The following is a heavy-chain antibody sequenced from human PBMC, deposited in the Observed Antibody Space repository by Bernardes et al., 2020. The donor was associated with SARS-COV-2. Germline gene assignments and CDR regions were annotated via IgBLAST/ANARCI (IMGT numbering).Heavy chain of an antibody. D-gene: IGHD3-3*01. CDR2: IYYSGST. Sequence: SETLSLTCTVSGGSISSSSYYWGWIRQPPGKGLEWIGSIYYSGSTYYNPSLKSRVTISVDTSKNQFSLKLSSVTAADTAVYYCARDPHYDFWSGYIHNVQGGDAFDIWGQGTMVTVSS. CDR1: GGSISSSSYY. V-gene: IGHV4-39*07. CDR3: ARDPHYDFWSGYIHNVQGGDAFDI. J-gene: IGHJ3*02.